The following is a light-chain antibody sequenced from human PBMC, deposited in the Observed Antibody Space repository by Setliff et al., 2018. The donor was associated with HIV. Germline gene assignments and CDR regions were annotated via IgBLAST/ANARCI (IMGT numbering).Light chain of an antibody. CDR2: STN. V-gene: IGLV8-61*01. Sequence: QTVVGTKEPSFSVSPGGTVTLTCGLSSGSVSTTYYPTWYQQTPGQAPRTLIYSTNSRSSGVPDRFSGSILGNKAALTITGAQADDESDYYCVLFTGDTFVFGSGTKGTVL. J-gene: IGLJ1*01. CDR3: VLFTGDTFV. CDR1: SGSVSTTYY.